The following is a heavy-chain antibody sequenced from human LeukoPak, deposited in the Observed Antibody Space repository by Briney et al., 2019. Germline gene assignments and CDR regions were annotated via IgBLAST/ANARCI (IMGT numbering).Heavy chain of an antibody. J-gene: IGHJ4*02. CDR3: AKAANGDYFDY. CDR2: ISWNRGSI. CDR1: GFKFDDHA. D-gene: IGHD4-17*01. Sequence: PPGGSLRLSCAASGFKFDDHAMHWVRQAPGKGLEWVAGISWNRGSIGYADSVKGRFTISRDNAKNSLYLQMNSLRAEDTALYYCAKAANGDYFDYWGQGTLVTVSS. V-gene: IGHV3-9*01.